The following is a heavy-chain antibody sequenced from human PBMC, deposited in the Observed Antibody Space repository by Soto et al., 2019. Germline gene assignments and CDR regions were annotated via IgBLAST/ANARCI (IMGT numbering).Heavy chain of an antibody. Sequence: GGSLRLSCVASGFSFVSYAMSWVRQAPGKGLEWVASISGTGATTYYADSVKGRFTISRDKSNTLYLQMNSLTVDDTAIYFCAKGLTMIARGLCGSSGQGTLVTVSS. CDR2: ISGTGATT. J-gene: IGHJ5*02. CDR1: GFSFVSYA. D-gene: IGHD3-22*01. V-gene: IGHV3-23*01. CDR3: AKGLTMIARGLCGS.